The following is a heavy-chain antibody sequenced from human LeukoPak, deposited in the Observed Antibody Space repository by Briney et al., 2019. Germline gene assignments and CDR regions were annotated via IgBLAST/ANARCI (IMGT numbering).Heavy chain of an antibody. CDR1: GGSFSGYF. CDR3: ARGQWLARLFDY. Sequence: SETLSLTCAVYGGSFSGYFWSWIRQPPGKGLEWIGEINHSGSTNYNPSLKSRVTISVDTSKNQFSLKLSSVTAADTAVYYCARGQWLARLFDYWGQGTLVTVSS. V-gene: IGHV4-34*01. D-gene: IGHD6-19*01. CDR2: INHSGST. J-gene: IGHJ4*02.